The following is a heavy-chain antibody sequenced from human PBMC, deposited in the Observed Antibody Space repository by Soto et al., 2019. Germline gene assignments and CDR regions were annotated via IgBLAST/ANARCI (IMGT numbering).Heavy chain of an antibody. CDR2: IYSGGST. V-gene: IGHV3-53*01. J-gene: IGHJ4*02. CDR1: GVTVSSNY. Sequence: EVQLVESGGGLIQHGGSLRLSCAASGVTVSSNYMSWDRQAPGKGMEGVSVIYSGGSTYYADSVKGRFTISRYNSKNTQYLQMNSLRAADTAVYYCARDQDYGGNNFNYWGQGTMVIVSA. CDR3: ARDQDYGGNNFNY. D-gene: IGHD4-17*01.